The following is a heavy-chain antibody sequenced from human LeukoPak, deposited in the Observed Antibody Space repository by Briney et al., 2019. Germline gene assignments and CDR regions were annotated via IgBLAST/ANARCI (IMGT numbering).Heavy chain of an antibody. J-gene: IGHJ3*02. CDR3: AKLALSSDAFDI. D-gene: IGHD6-6*01. V-gene: IGHV3-30*02. Sequence: SRDNSKNTLYLQMNSLRAEDTAVYYCAKLALSSDAFDIWGQGTMVTVSS.